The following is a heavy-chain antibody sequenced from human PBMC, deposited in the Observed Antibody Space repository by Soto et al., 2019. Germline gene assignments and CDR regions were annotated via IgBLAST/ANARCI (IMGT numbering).Heavy chain of an antibody. CDR3: ARLYVYYDFWSSSGPGAFDI. D-gene: IGHD3-3*01. J-gene: IGHJ3*02. CDR1: GFTVSSNY. V-gene: IGHV3-66*01. Sequence: GGSLRLSCAASGFTVSSNYMSWVRQAPGKGLEWVSVIYSGGSTYYADSVKGRFTISRDNAKNTLYLQMNSLRAEDTAVYYCARLYVYYDFWSSSGPGAFDIWGQGTMVTVSS. CDR2: IYSGGST.